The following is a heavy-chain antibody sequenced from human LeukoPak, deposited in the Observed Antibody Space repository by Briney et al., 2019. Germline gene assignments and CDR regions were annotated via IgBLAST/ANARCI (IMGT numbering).Heavy chain of an antibody. CDR2: IYPGDSDT. D-gene: IGHD3-22*01. V-gene: IGHV5-51*01. CDR1: GYSFTSYW. Sequence: GESLKISCKGSGYSFTSYWIGWVRQIPGKGLEWMGIIYPGDSDTRYSPSFQGQVTISADKSISTAYLQWSSLKASDTAMYYCARRRVYYDSSGYPYYFDYWGQGTLVTVSS. J-gene: IGHJ4*02. CDR3: ARRRVYYDSSGYPYYFDY.